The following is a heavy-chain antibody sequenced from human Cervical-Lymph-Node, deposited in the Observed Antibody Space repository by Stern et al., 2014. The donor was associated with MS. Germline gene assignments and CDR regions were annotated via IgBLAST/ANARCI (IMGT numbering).Heavy chain of an antibody. J-gene: IGHJ4*02. CDR1: GGSFSTYG. Sequence: VKLVQSGAEVKKPGSSLKVSCTASGGSFSTYGFNWVRQAPGQGLEWMGGIVSICDKANYAKKFQGRVTITAEKSTNTVYMELSRLRSEDTAVYYCARERENSYGFDYWGQGTLVAVS. D-gene: IGHD5-18*01. CDR2: IVSICDKA. CDR3: ARERENSYGFDY. V-gene: IGHV1-69*06.